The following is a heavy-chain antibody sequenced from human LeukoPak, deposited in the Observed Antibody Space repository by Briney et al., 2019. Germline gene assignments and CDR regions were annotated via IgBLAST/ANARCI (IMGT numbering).Heavy chain of an antibody. CDR1: GFTFSSYS. D-gene: IGHD2-15*01. V-gene: IGHV3-21*01. CDR3: AAIAGTDYYGMAV. J-gene: IGHJ6*02. Sequence: PGGSLRLSCAASGFTFSSYSMNWVRQAPGKGLEWVSSISSSSSYIYYADSVKGRFTISRDNAKNSLYLQMNSLRAEDTAVYYCAAIAGTDYYGMAVWGQGTTVSVSS. CDR2: ISSSSSYI.